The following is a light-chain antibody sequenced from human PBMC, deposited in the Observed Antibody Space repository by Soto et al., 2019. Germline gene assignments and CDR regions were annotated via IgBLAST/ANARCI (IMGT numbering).Light chain of an antibody. J-gene: IGKJ2*01. Sequence: EIVLTQSPATLSLSPGERATLSCRASQSVSSYLAWYQQKPGQAPRLLIQEASNRATGIPARFSGSGSGTDFTLTISSLEPEDFAVYYCQQRSNWPYTFGQGTKLEIK. CDR1: QSVSSY. CDR3: QQRSNWPYT. CDR2: EAS. V-gene: IGKV3-11*01.